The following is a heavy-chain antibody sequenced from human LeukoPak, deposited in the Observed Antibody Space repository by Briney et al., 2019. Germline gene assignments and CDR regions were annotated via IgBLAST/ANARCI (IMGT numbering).Heavy chain of an antibody. J-gene: IGHJ2*01. CDR2: IYYSGST. V-gene: IGHV4-59*01. CDR3: AREVRYYYDSSGVLAYFDL. Sequence: SETLSLTCTVSGGSISSYYWSWIRQPPGKGLEWIGYIYYSGSTNYNPSLKSRVTISVDTSKNQFSLKLSSVTAADTAVYYCAREVRYYYDSSGVLAYFDLWGRGTLVTVSS. D-gene: IGHD3-22*01. CDR1: GGSISSYY.